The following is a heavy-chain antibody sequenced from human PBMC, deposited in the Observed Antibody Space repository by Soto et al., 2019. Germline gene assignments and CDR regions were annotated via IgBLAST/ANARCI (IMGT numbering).Heavy chain of an antibody. Sequence: QVQLVESGGGVVQPGRSLRLSCAASGFTFSSYGMHWDRQAPGKGLDLVAVLSYDGSNKYYANSVKGRFTISRDNSKNTIYLNMNSVRAEVTAVYYYAKEGTFFGVVIDSNYFDYCGQGTLVTVSS. D-gene: IGHD3-3*01. J-gene: IGHJ4*02. CDR2: LSYDGSNK. V-gene: IGHV3-30*18. CDR1: GFTFSSYG. CDR3: AKEGTFFGVVIDSNYFDY.